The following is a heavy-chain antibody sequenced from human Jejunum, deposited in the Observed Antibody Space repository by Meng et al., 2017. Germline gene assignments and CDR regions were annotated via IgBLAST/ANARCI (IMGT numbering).Heavy chain of an antibody. CDR2: ISGNTGNT. V-gene: IGHV1-18*01. Sequence: ASVKVSCKASGYNFNNYDISWVRQAPGQGLEWVGWISGNTGNTNYAHDLRGRVTLTRDTSTSTAYMELGSLRSDDTAVYYWARGSGSSSRGYDYWGRGTLVTVSS. D-gene: IGHD6-19*01. J-gene: IGHJ4*02. CDR3: ARGSGSSSRGYDY. CDR1: GYNFNNYD.